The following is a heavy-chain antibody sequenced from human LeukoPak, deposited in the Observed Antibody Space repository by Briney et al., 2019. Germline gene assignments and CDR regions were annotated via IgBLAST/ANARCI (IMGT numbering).Heavy chain of an antibody. CDR1: GGSVSSGSYY. D-gene: IGHD3-22*01. J-gene: IGHJ4*02. CDR3: ARDFSDSSGSV. Sequence: SGTLSLTCTVSGGSVSSGSYYWSWIRQPPGKGLEWIGYIFYSGSTNYNPSLKSRVTISVDTSKNQFSLKLSSVTAADTAVYYCARDFSDSSGSVWGQGTLVTVSS. CDR2: IFYSGST. V-gene: IGHV4-61*01.